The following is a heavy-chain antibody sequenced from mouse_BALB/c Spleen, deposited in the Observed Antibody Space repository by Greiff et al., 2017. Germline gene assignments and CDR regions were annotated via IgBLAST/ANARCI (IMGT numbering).Heavy chain of an antibody. CDR2: IDPENGDT. J-gene: IGHJ1*01. D-gene: IGHD3-3*01. CDR3: ARGGSFWYFDV. V-gene: IGHV14-4*02. CDR1: GFNIKDYY. Sequence: EVQLQQSGAELVRSGASVKLSCTASGFNIKDYYMHWVKQRPEQGLEWIGWIDPENGDTEYAPKFQGKATMTADTSSNTAYLQLSSLTSEDTAVYYCARGGSFWYFDVWGAGTTVTVSS.